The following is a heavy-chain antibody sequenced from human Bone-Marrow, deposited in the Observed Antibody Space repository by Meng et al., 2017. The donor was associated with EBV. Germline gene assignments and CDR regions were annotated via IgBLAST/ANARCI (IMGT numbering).Heavy chain of an antibody. CDR2: INPSGSP. D-gene: IGHD5-24*01. V-gene: IGHV1-46*01. CDR1: GDTFRTYY. J-gene: IGHJ4*02. CDR3: ARDRVRKMVTMVFAY. Sequence: QAKLVQSGANVKKPGASVKVSCTASGDTFRTYYMHWVLQAPGQGLEWMGIINPSGSPHYAQKFQGRVIMTRDTSTSTVYMELSSLRSDDTAVYYCARDRVRKMVTMVFAYWGQGTLVTVSS.